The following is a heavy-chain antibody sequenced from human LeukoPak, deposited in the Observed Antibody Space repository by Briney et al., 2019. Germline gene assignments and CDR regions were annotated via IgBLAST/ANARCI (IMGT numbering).Heavy chain of an antibody. CDR2: ISGSGGST. Sequence: PGGTLRLSCAASGFTFSSYGMSWVRQAPGKGLEWVSAISGSGGSTYYADSVKGRFTISRDNSKNTLYLQMNSLRAEDTAVYYCAKLGGISVIVVVPDYWGQGTLVTVSS. V-gene: IGHV3-23*01. CDR3: AKLGGISVIVVVPDY. D-gene: IGHD3-22*01. J-gene: IGHJ4*02. CDR1: GFTFSSYG.